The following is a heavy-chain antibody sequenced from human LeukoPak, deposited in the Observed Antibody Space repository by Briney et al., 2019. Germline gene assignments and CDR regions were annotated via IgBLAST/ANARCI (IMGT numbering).Heavy chain of an antibody. CDR1: GGSISSYY. D-gene: IGHD1-14*01. CDR3: ARDTPGSNYFDY. V-gene: IGHV4-59*01. CDR2: IYYSGST. Sequence: SETLSLTCTVSGGSISSYYWSWIRQPPGKGLGWIGYIYYSGSTNYNPSLKSRVTISVDTSKNQFSLKLSSVTAADTAVYYCARDTPGSNYFDYWGQGTLVTVSS. J-gene: IGHJ4*02.